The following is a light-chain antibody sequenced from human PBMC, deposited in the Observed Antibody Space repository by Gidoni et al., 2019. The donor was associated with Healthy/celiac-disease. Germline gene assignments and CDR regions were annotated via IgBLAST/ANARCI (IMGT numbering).Light chain of an antibody. CDR3: QQRSNWHQLT. CDR2: DAS. J-gene: IGKJ4*01. V-gene: IGKV3-11*01. Sequence: EIVFTQSPATLSLSPGERATLSCRASQSVSSYLAWYQQKPGQAPRLLIYDASNRATGIPARFSGSGAGKDFTLTISRLEPEDFAVYYCQQRSNWHQLTFGGXTKVEIK. CDR1: QSVSSY.